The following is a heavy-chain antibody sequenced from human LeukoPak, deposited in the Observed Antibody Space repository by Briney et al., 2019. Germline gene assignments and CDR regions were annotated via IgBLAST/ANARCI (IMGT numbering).Heavy chain of an antibody. V-gene: IGHV4-59*01. J-gene: IGHJ4*02. CDR1: GGSISSDY. CDR2: IYYRGST. D-gene: IGHD3-22*01. Sequence: SETLSLTCTVSGGSISSDYWSWIRQPPGKGLEWTGYIYYRGSTNYNPSLKSRVTISVDTSKNQFSLKLSSVTAADTAVYYCARLSGYSSGHYYSDYWGQGTLVTVSS. CDR3: ARLSGYSSGHYYSDY.